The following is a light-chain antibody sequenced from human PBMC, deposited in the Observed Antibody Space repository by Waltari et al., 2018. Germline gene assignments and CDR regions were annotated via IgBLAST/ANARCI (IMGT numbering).Light chain of an antibody. V-gene: IGKV3D-15*01. CDR3: QQYYNWPRT. J-gene: IGKJ1*01. CDR1: ERIVSN. CDR2: AAS. Sequence: EIVMTQSPATLSVSPGERATLSCRASERIVSNLAWYQQSPGQAPRLLIYAASTRATDVPARFSGSGSGTEFTLSISSMQSEDFAVYYCQQYYNWPRTFGQGTKVE.